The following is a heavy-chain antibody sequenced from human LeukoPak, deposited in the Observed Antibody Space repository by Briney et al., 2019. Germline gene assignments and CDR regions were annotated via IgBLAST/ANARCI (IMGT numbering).Heavy chain of an antibody. D-gene: IGHD4-17*01. CDR1: GGTFISYA. CDR2: IIPIFGTA. CDR3: ARGYGDYELNAFDI. V-gene: IGHV1-69*13. J-gene: IGHJ3*02. Sequence: GASVKVSCKASGGTFISYAISWVRQAPGQGLEWMGGIIPIFGTANYAQKFQGRVTITADESTSTAYMELSSLRSEDTAVYYCARGYGDYELNAFDIRGQGTMVTVST.